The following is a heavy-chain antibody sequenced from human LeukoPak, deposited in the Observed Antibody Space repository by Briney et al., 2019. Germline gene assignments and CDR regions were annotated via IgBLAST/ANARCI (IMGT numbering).Heavy chain of an antibody. Sequence: SETLSLTCTVAAGSISNYHWSWIRQPPGKGLEWIGYVYYTGSTNYNPSLKSRVTMFEDKSKNQFSLRLYSVTVADTAVYYCARHFAYSSSSYFDSWGQGSLVTVS. CDR2: VYYTGST. CDR3: ARHFAYSSSSYFDS. D-gene: IGHD6-6*01. CDR1: AGSISNYH. V-gene: IGHV4-59*08. J-gene: IGHJ4*02.